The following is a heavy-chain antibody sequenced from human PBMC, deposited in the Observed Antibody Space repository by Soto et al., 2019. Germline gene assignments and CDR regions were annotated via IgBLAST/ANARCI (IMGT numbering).Heavy chain of an antibody. CDR1: GGTFGSYA. D-gene: IGHD6-13*01. J-gene: IGHJ5*02. CDR2: IIPIFGTA. Sequence: QVQLVQSGAEVKKPGSSVKVSCKASGGTFGSYAISWVRQAPGQGLEWMGGIIPIFGTANYAQKFQGRVTITADEATSTDYMELSSLRSEDTAVYYCAGGGIGGSRLRWFDPWGQGTLVTVSS. V-gene: IGHV1-69*12. CDR3: AGGGIGGSRLRWFDP.